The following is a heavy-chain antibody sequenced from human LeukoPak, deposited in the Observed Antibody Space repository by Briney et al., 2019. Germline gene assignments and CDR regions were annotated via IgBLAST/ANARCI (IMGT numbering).Heavy chain of an antibody. V-gene: IGHV1-69*10. Sequence: SSVKVSRKASGGSFSSYAISWVRQAPGQGLEWMGGIIPVFTIANYAQKFQGRLTITADKSTSTAYMELSSLRSDDTAVYYCARGDLSGYRYDYWGQGTLVTVSS. CDR1: GGSFSSYA. J-gene: IGHJ4*02. CDR3: ARGDLSGYRYDY. CDR2: IIPVFTIA. D-gene: IGHD3-22*01.